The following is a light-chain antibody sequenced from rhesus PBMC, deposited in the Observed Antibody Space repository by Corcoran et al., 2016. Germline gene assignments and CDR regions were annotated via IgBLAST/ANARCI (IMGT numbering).Light chain of an antibody. J-gene: IGLJ6*01. V-gene: IGLV2-19*02. Sequence: QSAPTQSPSVSGSPGQSVTIFCTGTSNDVGYYDAVSWYQQYPGKAPRFLIYEVTKRPAGVSDRFSGSKSGNTASLTISGLQAEDEGHYYCCSFAVGGTFVFGTGTKLTVL. CDR3: CSFAVGGTFV. CDR1: SNDVGYYDA. CDR2: EVT.